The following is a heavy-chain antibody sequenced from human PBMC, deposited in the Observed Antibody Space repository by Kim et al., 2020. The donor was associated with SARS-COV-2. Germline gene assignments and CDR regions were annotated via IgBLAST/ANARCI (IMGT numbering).Heavy chain of an antibody. CDR3: ATLWFGELGIDH. Sequence: ASVKVSCKVSGYTLTELSMHWVRQAPGKGLEWMGGFDPEDGETIYAQKFQGRVTMTEDTSTDTAYMELSSLRSEDTAVYYCATLWFGELGIDHWGQGTLVTVSS. J-gene: IGHJ4*02. CDR1: GYTLTELS. V-gene: IGHV1-24*01. D-gene: IGHD3-10*01. CDR2: FDPEDGET.